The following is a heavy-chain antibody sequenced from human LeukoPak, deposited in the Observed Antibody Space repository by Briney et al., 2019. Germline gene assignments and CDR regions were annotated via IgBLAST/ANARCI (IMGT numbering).Heavy chain of an antibody. CDR3: ARGPKYYDILTGYRAEYFQH. CDR2: INHSGST. CDR1: GGSFSGYY. J-gene: IGHJ1*01. Sequence: PSETLSLTCAVYGGSFSGYYWSWIRQPPGKGLEWIGEINHSGSTNYNPSLKSRVTISVDTSKNQFSLKLSSVTAADTAVYYCARGPKYYDILTGYRAEYFQHWARAPWSPSPQ. D-gene: IGHD3-9*01. V-gene: IGHV4-34*01.